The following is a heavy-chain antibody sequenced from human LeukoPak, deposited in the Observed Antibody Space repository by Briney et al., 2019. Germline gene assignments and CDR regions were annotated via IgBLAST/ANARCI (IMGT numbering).Heavy chain of an antibody. D-gene: IGHD4-11*01. CDR2: ISYDGSNK. Sequence: PGGSLRLSCAASGFTFSSYAMHWVRQAPGKGLEWVAVISYDGSNKYYADSVKGRFTIPRDNSKNTLYLQMNSLRAEDTAVYYCAKSYSKGIYYYYYGMDVWGQGTTVTVSS. V-gene: IGHV3-30-3*02. CDR3: AKSYSKGIYYYYYGMDV. J-gene: IGHJ6*02. CDR1: GFTFSSYA.